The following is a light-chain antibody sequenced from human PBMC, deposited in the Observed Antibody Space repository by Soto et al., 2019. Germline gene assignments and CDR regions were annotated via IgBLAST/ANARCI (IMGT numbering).Light chain of an antibody. CDR2: SYN. V-gene: IGLV1-44*01. J-gene: IGLJ3*02. CDR1: GSNIASND. Sequence: QSVVTQPPSASGTPGQRFIISCSGGGSNIASNDVNWYQQLPGTAPKLLIYSYNQRPSGVPDRFSGSKSGTSASLAISGLQSEDEADYYCATWDDSLNGWVFGGGTKLTVL. CDR3: ATWDDSLNGWV.